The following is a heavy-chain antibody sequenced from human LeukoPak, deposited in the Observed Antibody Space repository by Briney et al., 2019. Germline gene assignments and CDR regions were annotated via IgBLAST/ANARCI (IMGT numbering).Heavy chain of an antibody. Sequence: PSETLSLTCTVSGGSISSYYWSWIRQPPGKELEWIGYIHYSGSTNYNPSLKSRVSISVDTSQNQFSLKLRSATAEDTAVYYCSSLSRIGSGYFGDYWGQGTLVTVSS. CDR1: GGSISSYY. CDR3: SSLSRIGSGYFGDY. V-gene: IGHV4-59*08. D-gene: IGHD3-3*01. CDR2: IHYSGST. J-gene: IGHJ4*02.